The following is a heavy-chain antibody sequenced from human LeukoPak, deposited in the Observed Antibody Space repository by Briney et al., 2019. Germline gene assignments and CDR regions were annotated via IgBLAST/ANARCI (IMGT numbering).Heavy chain of an antibody. V-gene: IGHV3-23*01. J-gene: IGHJ4*02. Sequence: GGSLRLSCAASGFTFSSYAMNWVRQAPGKGLEWVSAISGSGGSTYYADSVKGRFTISRHNSKNTVYLQMNSLRAEDTAVYYCAKDRSGWYYFDYWGQGTLVTVSS. CDR3: AKDRSGWYYFDY. D-gene: IGHD6-19*01. CDR2: ISGSGGST. CDR1: GFTFSSYA.